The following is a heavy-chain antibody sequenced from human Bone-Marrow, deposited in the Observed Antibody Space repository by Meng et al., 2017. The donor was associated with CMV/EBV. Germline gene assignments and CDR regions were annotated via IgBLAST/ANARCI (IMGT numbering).Heavy chain of an antibody. CDR2: IYYSGST. D-gene: IGHD3-3*01. J-gene: IGHJ6*02. V-gene: IGHV4-59*01. CDR1: GGSISSYY. CDR3: ARADGYDFWSGYYKPYYYYGMDV. Sequence: GSLRLSCTVSGGSISSYYWSWIRQPPGKGLEWIGYIYYSGSTNYNRSLKSRVTIAVDTSKNQFPLKLSSVTAADTAVYYCARADGYDFWSGYYKPYYYYGMDVWGQGTTVTVSS.